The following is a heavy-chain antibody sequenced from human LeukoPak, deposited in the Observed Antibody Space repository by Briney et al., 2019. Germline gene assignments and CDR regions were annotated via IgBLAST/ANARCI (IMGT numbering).Heavy chain of an antibody. J-gene: IGHJ5*02. V-gene: IGHV3-23*01. CDR3: AKGQTYYYGSGSYRPNWFDP. CDR1: GFTFSSYG. Sequence: GGSLRLSCAASGFTFSSYGMSWVRQAPGKGLEWVSAISGSGGSTYYADSVKGRLTISRDNSKNTLYLQMNSLRAEDTAVYYCAKGQTYYYGSGSYRPNWFDPWGQGTLVTVSS. D-gene: IGHD3-10*01. CDR2: ISGSGGST.